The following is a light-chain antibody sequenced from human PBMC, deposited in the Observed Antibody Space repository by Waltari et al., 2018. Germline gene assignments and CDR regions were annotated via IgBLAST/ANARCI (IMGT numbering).Light chain of an antibody. CDR3: CSYAGSYTLV. Sequence: QSALTQPRSVSGSPGQSVTISCTGTSSDVGGYNYVSWYQQHPGKAPKLLIYDVSKRPSGVPDSFAGAKSGNTASLTISGLRAEDEADYYCCSYAGSYTLVFGGGTKLTVL. CDR1: SSDVGGYNY. V-gene: IGLV2-11*01. CDR2: DVS. J-gene: IGLJ2*01.